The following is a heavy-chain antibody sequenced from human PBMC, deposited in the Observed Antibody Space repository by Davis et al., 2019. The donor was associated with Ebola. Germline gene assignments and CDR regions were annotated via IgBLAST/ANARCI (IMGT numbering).Heavy chain of an antibody. D-gene: IGHD1-26*01. CDR1: GYTFTGYC. Sequence: ASVKVSCKASGYTFTGYCMHWVRQAPGQGLEWMGWINPNSGGTNYAQKFQGWVTMTRDTSISTAYMGLSRLRSDDTALYYCAGGGGSSKRTMGYWGQGTLVTVSS. CDR2: INPNSGGT. CDR3: AGGGGSSKRTMGY. J-gene: IGHJ4*02. V-gene: IGHV1-2*04.